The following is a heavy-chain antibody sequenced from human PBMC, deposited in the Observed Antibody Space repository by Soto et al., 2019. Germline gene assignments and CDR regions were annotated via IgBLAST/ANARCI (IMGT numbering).Heavy chain of an antibody. J-gene: IGHJ4*02. V-gene: IGHV1-69*13. D-gene: IGHD2-21*02. Sequence: ASVKVSCKASGGTFSSYAISWVRQAPGQGLEWMGGIIPIFGTANYAQKFQGRVTITADESTSTAYMELSSLRSEDTAVYYCASASIVVVTATPFDYWGQGTLVTVSS. CDR3: ASASIVVVTATPFDY. CDR1: GGTFSSYA. CDR2: IIPIFGTA.